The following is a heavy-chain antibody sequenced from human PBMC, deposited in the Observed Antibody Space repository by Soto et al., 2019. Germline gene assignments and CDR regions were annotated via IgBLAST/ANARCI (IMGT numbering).Heavy chain of an antibody. CDR1: GGTFSSYT. J-gene: IGHJ5*02. V-gene: IGHV1-69*08. Sequence: QVQLVQSGAEVKKPGSSVKVSCKASGGTFSSYTISWVRQAPGQGLEWMGRIIPILGIANYAQKFQGRVTITADKSTSTDYMELSSLRSEDTAVYCCARDGVEMATGNWFDPWGQGTLVTVSS. CDR3: ARDGVEMATGNWFDP. D-gene: IGHD5-12*01. CDR2: IIPILGIA.